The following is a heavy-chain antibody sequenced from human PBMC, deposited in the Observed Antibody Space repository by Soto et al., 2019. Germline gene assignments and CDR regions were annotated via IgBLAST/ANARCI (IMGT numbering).Heavy chain of an antibody. CDR1: GYTFTSYG. V-gene: IGHV1-18*01. J-gene: IGHJ6*02. D-gene: IGHD3-22*01. Sequence: QVQLVQSGAEVKKPGASVKVSCKASGYTFTSYGISWVRQAPGQGLEWMGWISAYNGNTNYAQKLQGRVTMTTDTTTSTAYMELRSLRSDDTAVYYCAREGYYDSSGYQYGMDVWGQGTTVTVSS. CDR3: AREGYYDSSGYQYGMDV. CDR2: ISAYNGNT.